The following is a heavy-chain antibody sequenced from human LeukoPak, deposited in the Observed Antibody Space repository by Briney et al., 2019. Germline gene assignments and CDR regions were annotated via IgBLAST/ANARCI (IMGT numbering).Heavy chain of an antibody. CDR3: AKDRPNYYGSNGHYYRRDGDY. CDR2: ISGSGGST. CDR1: GFTFSSYA. V-gene: IGHV3-23*01. J-gene: IGHJ4*02. D-gene: IGHD3-22*01. Sequence: GGSLRLSCAASGFTFSSYAMSWVRQAPGKGLEWVSAISGSGGSTYYADSVKGRFTISRDNSKNTLYLQMNSLRAEDTAVYFCAKDRPNYYGSNGHYYRRDGDYWGQGTLVTVSS.